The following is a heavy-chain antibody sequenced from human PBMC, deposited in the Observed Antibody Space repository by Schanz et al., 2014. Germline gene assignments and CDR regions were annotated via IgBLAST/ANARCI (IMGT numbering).Heavy chain of an antibody. Sequence: QAELVESGGGVVQPGGSLRLSCAASGFTFSAYGMHWVRQAPGKGLEWVAVVCYDGSKKYYADSVKGRFTTSRDNSKNTMYLQMNSLRAEDTAVYYCVKDLQRELLRDDHYYGMDVWGQGTTVTVSS. CDR2: VCYDGSKK. V-gene: IGHV3-33*06. D-gene: IGHD1-26*01. CDR1: GFTFSAYG. CDR3: VKDLQRELLRDDHYYGMDV. J-gene: IGHJ6*02.